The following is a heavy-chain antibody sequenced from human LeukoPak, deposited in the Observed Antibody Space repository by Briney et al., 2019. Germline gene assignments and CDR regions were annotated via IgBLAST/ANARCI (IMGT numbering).Heavy chain of an antibody. D-gene: IGHD2-2*01. CDR3: ARVHIVVVPAAIGSYYMDV. Sequence: GGSLRLSCAASGFTFSSYAMHWVRQAPGKGLGWGAVISYDGSNKYYADSVKGRFTISRDSSKNTLYLQMNSLRAEDTAVYYCARVHIVVVPAAIGSYYMDVWGKGTTVTVSS. CDR1: GFTFSSYA. V-gene: IGHV3-30*04. CDR2: ISYDGSNK. J-gene: IGHJ6*03.